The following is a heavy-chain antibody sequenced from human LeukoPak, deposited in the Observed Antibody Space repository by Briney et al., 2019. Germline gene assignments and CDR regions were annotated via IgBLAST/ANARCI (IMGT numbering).Heavy chain of an antibody. V-gene: IGHV3-15*01. J-gene: IGHJ4*02. CDR1: GFTFSNAW. CDR3: TTVGGDYGDYEFDY. D-gene: IGHD4-17*01. Sequence: PGGSLRLSCGASGFTFSNAWMSGVGQAQGKGREWVGRIKSKTDGGTTDYAAPVKGRFTISRDDSKNTLYLQMNSLKTEDTAVYYCTTVGGDYGDYEFDYWGRGTLVTVSS. CDR2: IKSKTDGGTT.